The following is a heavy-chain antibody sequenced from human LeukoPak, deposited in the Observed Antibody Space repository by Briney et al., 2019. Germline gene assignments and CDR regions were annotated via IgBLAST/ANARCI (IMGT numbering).Heavy chain of an antibody. CDR3: ARDTALTTLVGGPEY. V-gene: IGHV1-18*01. CDR2: ISAYNGNT. CDR1: GYSFTAYG. J-gene: IGHJ4*02. D-gene: IGHD2-15*01. Sequence: ASVKVSCKASGYSFTAYGITWMRQAPGQGLEWMGWISAYNGNTHYAERLQDRVTMTTDTSTSTAYMELRSLRSDDTAIYYCARDTALTTLVGGPEYWGQGTLVIVSS.